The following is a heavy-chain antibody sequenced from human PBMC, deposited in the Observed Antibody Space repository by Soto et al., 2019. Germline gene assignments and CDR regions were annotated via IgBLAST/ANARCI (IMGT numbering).Heavy chain of an antibody. CDR3: ARLVIDYYYYGMDV. Sequence: TLFLTCTVSGGSISSSSYYWGWIRQPPGKGLEWIGSIYYSGSTYYNPSLKSRVTISVDTSKNQFSLKLSSVTAADTAVYYCARLVIDYYYYGMDVWGQGTTVTVSS. CDR1: GGSISSSSYY. CDR2: IYYSGST. D-gene: IGHD2-15*01. V-gene: IGHV4-39*01. J-gene: IGHJ6*02.